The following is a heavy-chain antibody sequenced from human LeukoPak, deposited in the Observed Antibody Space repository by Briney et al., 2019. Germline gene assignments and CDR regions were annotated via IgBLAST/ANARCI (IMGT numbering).Heavy chain of an antibody. CDR3: ARRVSGALSVSYYYYGMDV. CDR1: GFTFSNYA. D-gene: IGHD2/OR15-2a*01. J-gene: IGHJ6*02. CDR2: ISYDGSDK. V-gene: IGHV3-30-3*01. Sequence: GGSLRLSCAASGFTFSNYAMHWVRQAPGKGLEWVAVISYDGSDKYYADSVKGRFTISRDNSKNTLYLQMNSLRAEDTAVYYCARRVSGALSVSYYYYGMDVWGQGTTVTVSS.